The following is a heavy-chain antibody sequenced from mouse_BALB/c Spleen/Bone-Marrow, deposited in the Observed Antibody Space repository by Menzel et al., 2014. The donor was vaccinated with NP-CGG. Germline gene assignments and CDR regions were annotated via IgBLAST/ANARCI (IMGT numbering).Heavy chain of an antibody. Sequence: EVKLVESGGGLVQPGGSRKLSCAASGFTFSSFGMHWVRQTPEKGLEWVAYISSGSSTIYYADTVKGRFTISRDNPKNTLFLQVTSLRSEDTAMYYCTRGGNWDDLDYWGQGTTLTVSS. D-gene: IGHD4-1*01. CDR1: GFTFSSFG. CDR2: ISSGSSTI. CDR3: TRGGNWDDLDY. J-gene: IGHJ2*01. V-gene: IGHV5-17*02.